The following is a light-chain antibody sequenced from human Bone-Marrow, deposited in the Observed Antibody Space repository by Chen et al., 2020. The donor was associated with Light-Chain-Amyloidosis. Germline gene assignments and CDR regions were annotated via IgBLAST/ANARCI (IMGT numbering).Light chain of an antibody. CDR2: KND. CDR1: GSNIGSHD. CDR3: ATWDGSLSGVV. Sequence: HSVLTQPPSTSATPGQRVTISCSGSGSNIGSHDVFWYQQVPGKAPKLLIFKNDQRPSGVPDRFSAFKSGTAASLAIGGLRSEDEADYHCATWDGSLSGVVFGGGTKVTVL. V-gene: IGLV1-47*01. J-gene: IGLJ2*01.